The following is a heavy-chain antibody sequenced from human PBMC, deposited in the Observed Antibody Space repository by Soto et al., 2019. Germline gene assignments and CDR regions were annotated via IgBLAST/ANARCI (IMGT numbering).Heavy chain of an antibody. CDR2: INHSGST. Sequence: QVQLQQWGAGLLKPSETLSLTCAVYGGSFSGYYWSWIRQPPGKGLEWIGEINHSGSTNYNPSLKSRVTISVDTSKNQFSLKLSSVTAADTAVYYCARLWGDYYDSSGYERWGQGTLVTVSS. CDR1: GGSFSGYY. CDR3: ARLWGDYYDSSGYER. V-gene: IGHV4-34*01. D-gene: IGHD3-22*01. J-gene: IGHJ4*02.